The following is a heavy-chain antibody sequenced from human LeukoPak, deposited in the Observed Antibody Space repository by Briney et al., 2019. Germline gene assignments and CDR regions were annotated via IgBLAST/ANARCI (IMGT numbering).Heavy chain of an antibody. J-gene: IGHJ4*02. V-gene: IGHV1-2*02. CDR1: GYTFTGYY. D-gene: IGHD5-24*01. CDR3: ARDPTQSNFDY. CDR2: INPNSGGT. Sequence: GASVTVSFKASGYTFTGYYMHWVRQAPGQGLEGMGWINPNSGGTNYAQKFQGRVTMTRDTSISTAYMELSRLRSDDTAVYYCARDPTQSNFDYWGQGTLVTVSS.